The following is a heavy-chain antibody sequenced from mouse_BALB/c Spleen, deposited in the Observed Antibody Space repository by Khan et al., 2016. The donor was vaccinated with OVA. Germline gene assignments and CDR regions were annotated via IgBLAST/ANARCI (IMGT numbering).Heavy chain of an antibody. V-gene: IGHV4-1*02. CDR2: INPDSSTI. CDR3: ARRGDYYGSSPAWFAY. CDR1: GFDFSRYW. D-gene: IGHD1-1*01. J-gene: IGHJ3*01. Sequence: EVKLLESGGGLVQPGGSLKLSCAASGFDFSRYWMSWVRQAPGKGLEWIGEINPDSSTINYTPSLKDKFIISSDNAKNTLYLQMSKGRSEDTALYYGARRGDYYGSSPAWFAYWGQGTLVTVSA.